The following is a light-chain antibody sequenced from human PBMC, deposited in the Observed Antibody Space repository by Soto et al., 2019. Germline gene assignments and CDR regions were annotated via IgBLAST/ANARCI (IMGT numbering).Light chain of an antibody. CDR1: SSDGNS. CDR2: EVT. V-gene: IGLV2-14*01. CDR3: SSYTAASTLDVV. J-gene: IGLJ2*01. Sequence: QSVLTQPSSVSGSPGQSITISCTGISSDGNSVSWYQQHPGKAPKLIIYEVTNRPSGVSNRFSGSKSDYTASLTISGLQAEDEADYYCSSYTAASTLDVVFGGGPKVTVL.